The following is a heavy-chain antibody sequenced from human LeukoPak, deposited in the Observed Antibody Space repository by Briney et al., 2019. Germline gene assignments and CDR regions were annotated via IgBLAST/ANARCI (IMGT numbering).Heavy chain of an antibody. V-gene: IGHV1-2*02. CDR3: ARITDLTIFGVVLISGFFDY. Sequence: ASVKVSCTSSGYTFTGYYMHWVRQAPGQGLEWMGWINPNSGATNYTQNFQGRVTMTRGTSISTAYMELSRLRSDDTAVYYCARITDLTIFGVVLISGFFDYWGQGTLVTVSS. J-gene: IGHJ4*02. CDR1: GYTFTGYY. CDR2: INPNSGAT. D-gene: IGHD3-3*01.